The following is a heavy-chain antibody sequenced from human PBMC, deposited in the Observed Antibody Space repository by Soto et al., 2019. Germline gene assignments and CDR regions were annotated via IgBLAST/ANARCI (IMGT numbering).Heavy chain of an antibody. CDR3: ARGRLEPTRANYYYYYMDV. V-gene: IGHV5-51*01. CDR2: IYPGDSDT. D-gene: IGHD1-1*01. CDR1: GYSFTSYW. J-gene: IGHJ6*03. Sequence: GESLKISCKGSGYSFTSYWIGLVRQMPGKGLEWMGIIYPGDSDTRYSPSFQGQVTISADKSISTAYLQWSSLKASDTAMYYCARGRLEPTRANYYYYYMDVWGKGTTVTVSS.